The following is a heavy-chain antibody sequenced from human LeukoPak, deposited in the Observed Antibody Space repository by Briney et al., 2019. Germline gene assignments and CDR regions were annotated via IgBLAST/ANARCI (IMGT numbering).Heavy chain of an antibody. D-gene: IGHD4-17*01. CDR2: ITGSGGTT. J-gene: IGHJ3*02. Sequence: GGSLGLSCAASGFTFSSYAMSWVRQAPGKGLEWVSLITGSGGTTYYADSVKGRFTFSRDNSRNRLYLQMNSLRAEDTAIYYCAKSIYGDFDAFDMWGQGTMVTVSS. CDR3: AKSIYGDFDAFDM. CDR1: GFTFSSYA. V-gene: IGHV3-23*01.